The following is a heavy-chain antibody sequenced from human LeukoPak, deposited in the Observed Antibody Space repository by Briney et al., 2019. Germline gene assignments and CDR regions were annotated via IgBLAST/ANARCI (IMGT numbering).Heavy chain of an antibody. CDR2: ISGSGGST. CDR1: GFTFSTYV. D-gene: IGHD1-26*01. J-gene: IGHJ4*02. Sequence: GGSLRLSCAASGFTFSTYVMSWVRQAPGKGLEWVSAISGSGGSTYYADSVKGRFTISRDNSKNTLYLQMNSLGADDTAVYYCAKGSWRYFDYWGQGTLVTVSS. CDR3: AKGSWRYFDY. V-gene: IGHV3-23*01.